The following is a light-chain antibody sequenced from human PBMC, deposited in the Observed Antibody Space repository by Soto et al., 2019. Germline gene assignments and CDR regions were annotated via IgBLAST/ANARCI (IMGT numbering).Light chain of an antibody. CDR2: GSN. CDR3: ASWDDNLNGVV. V-gene: IGLV1-44*01. Sequence: QSVLTQPPSASGTPGQRVTISCSGSNSNIGSNSVNWYQQLPGTAPKLLIYGSNQRPSGVPDRFSGSKSGTSASLAISGIQSEDEGVHYCASWDDNLNGVVFGGGTKLTVL. J-gene: IGLJ3*02. CDR1: NSNIGSNS.